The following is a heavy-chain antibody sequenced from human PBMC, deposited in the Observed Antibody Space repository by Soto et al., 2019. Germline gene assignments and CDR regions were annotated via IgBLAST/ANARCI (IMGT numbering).Heavy chain of an antibody. D-gene: IGHD2-21*01. Sequence: QVQLVQSGGEVKKPGASVTVSCKASGYTFINYHITWVRQAPGQGLEWMAWINTYNGMTDYAQRFQGRVTMTRDTSTSTADMELSNLGSAATAVYFCAKSPRGEMATDWGQGTLVTVSS. CDR1: GYTFINYH. J-gene: IGHJ4*02. CDR3: AKSPRGEMATD. CDR2: INTYNGMT. V-gene: IGHV1-18*01.